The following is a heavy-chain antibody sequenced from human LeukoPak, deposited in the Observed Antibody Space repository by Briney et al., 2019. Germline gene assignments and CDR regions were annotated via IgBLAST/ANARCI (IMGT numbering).Heavy chain of an antibody. CDR2: IRYDGSNK. Sequence: GGSLRLSCAAPGFTFSSYGMHWVRQAPGKGLEWVAFIRYDGSNKYYADSVKGRFTISRDNSKNTLYLQMNSLRAEDTAVYYCAKSGPVYSSGWFYYFDYWGQGTLVTVSS. J-gene: IGHJ4*02. V-gene: IGHV3-30*02. CDR3: AKSGPVYSSGWFYYFDY. CDR1: GFTFSSYG. D-gene: IGHD6-19*01.